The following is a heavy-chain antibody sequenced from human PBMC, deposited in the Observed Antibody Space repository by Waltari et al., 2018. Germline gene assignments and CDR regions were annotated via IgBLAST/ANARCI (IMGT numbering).Heavy chain of an antibody. CDR1: GGSFSGYY. Sequence: QVQLQQWGAGLLKPSETLSLTCAVYGGSFSGYYWSWIRQPPGKGLEWIGEINHSGNTNYNPSLKSRFSISVDTSKNQFSLKLTSVTAADTAVYFCARLGVAAAVENGFDIWGQGTMVTVSS. V-gene: IGHV4-34*01. D-gene: IGHD6-13*01. J-gene: IGHJ3*02. CDR3: ARLGVAAAVENGFDI. CDR2: INHSGNT.